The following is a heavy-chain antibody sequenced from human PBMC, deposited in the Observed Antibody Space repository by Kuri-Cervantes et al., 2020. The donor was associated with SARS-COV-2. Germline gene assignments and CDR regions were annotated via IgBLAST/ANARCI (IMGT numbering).Heavy chain of an antibody. J-gene: IGHJ6*03. D-gene: IGHD2-21*01. CDR1: GGSLSGYY. Sequence: SETLSLTCAVYGGSLSGYYWSWIRQPPGKGLEWIGEINHSGSTNYNPSLKSRVTISVDTSKNQFSLKLSSVTAADTAVYYCARFYSQGIYYYYYMDVWGKGTTVTVSS. V-gene: IGHV4-34*01. CDR3: ARFYSQGIYYYYYMDV. CDR2: INHSGST.